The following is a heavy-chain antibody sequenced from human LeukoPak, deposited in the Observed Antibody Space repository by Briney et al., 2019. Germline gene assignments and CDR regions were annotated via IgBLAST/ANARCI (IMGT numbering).Heavy chain of an antibody. CDR2: IYTSGST. CDR3: ARDPTTGRDGYNWFDP. D-gene: IGHD5-24*01. J-gene: IGHJ5*02. Sequence: SQTLSLTCTVSGGSISSGSYYWSWIRQPAGKGLEWIGRIYTSGSTNYNPSLKSRVTISVDTSKNQFSLKLSSVTAADTAVYYCARDPTTGRDGYNWFDPWGQGTLVTVSS. CDR1: GGSISSGSYY. V-gene: IGHV4-61*02.